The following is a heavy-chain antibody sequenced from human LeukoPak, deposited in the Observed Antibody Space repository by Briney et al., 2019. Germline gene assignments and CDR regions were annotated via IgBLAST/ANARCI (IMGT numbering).Heavy chain of an antibody. CDR2: IYHSGST. CDR1: GGSISSYY. J-gene: IGHJ6*03. CDR3: ARGIVVVAQLGYYYYYMDV. V-gene: IGHV4-59*08. D-gene: IGHD2-15*01. Sequence: SETLSLTCTVSGGSISSYYWSWIRQPPGKGLEWIGYIYHSGSTKYNPSLKSRVTISVDTSKNQFSLKLSSVTAADTAVYYCARGIVVVAQLGYYYYYMDVWGKGTTVTISS.